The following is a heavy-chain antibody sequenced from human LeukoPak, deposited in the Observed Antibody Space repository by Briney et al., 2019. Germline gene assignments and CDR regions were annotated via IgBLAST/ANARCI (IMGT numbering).Heavy chain of an antibody. V-gene: IGHV3-11*01. J-gene: IGHJ4*02. CDR2: ISSSGSTI. CDR1: GFTFSDYY. D-gene: IGHD5-18*01. Sequence: PGGSLGLSCAASGFTFSDYYMSWIRQAPGKGLEWVSYISSSGSTIYYADSVKGRFTISRDNAKNSLYLQMNSLRAEDTAVYYCATDTAMAHEDYFDYWGQGTLVTVSS. CDR3: ATDTAMAHEDYFDY.